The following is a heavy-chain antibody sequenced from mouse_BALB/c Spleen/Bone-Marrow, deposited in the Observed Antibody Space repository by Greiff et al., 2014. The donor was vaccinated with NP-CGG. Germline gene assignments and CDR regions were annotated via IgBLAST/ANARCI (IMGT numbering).Heavy chain of an antibody. CDR1: GYSFAGYY. CDR3: ARSCGAYGYDGGYYFDY. V-gene: IGHV1S34*01. CDR2: ISCYNGAT. J-gene: IGHJ2*01. Sequence: LVKTGASVRISCKASGYSFAGYYMHWVKQSHGKSLEWIGYISCYNGATSYNQKFKGEATFTVDTSSSTAYMQSNSLTSEDSAVYYCARSCGAYGYDGGYYFDYWGQGTTLTVSS. D-gene: IGHD2-2*01.